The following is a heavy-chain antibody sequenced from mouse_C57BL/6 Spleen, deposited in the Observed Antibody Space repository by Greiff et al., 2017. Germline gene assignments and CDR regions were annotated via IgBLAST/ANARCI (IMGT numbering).Heavy chain of an antibody. CDR1: GYTFTSYT. V-gene: IGHV1-4*01. J-gene: IGHJ4*01. CDR2: INPSSGYT. CDR3: AREGYDGYYDYYAMDY. D-gene: IGHD2-3*01. Sequence: VPLVESGAELARPGASVKMSCKASGYTFTSYTMHWVKQRPGQGLEWIGYINPSSGYTKYNQKFKDKATLTADKSSSTAYMQLSSLTSEDSAVYYCAREGYDGYYDYYAMDYWGQGTSVTVSS.